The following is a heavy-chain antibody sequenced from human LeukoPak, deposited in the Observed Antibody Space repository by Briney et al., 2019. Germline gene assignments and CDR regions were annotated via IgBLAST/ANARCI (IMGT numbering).Heavy chain of an antibody. D-gene: IGHD3-10*01. CDR2: IKQDGSEE. Sequence: PGGSLRLSCIGSGFTFSNFWMNWVRQAPGKGLEWVAIIKQDGSEEYYVDSVKGRLIISRDNAKNSLSLQMNSLRVEDSAVYFCAGSSGFIPYHWGQGTLVTVSS. V-gene: IGHV3-7*01. J-gene: IGHJ1*01. CDR3: AGSSGFIPYH. CDR1: GFTFSNFW.